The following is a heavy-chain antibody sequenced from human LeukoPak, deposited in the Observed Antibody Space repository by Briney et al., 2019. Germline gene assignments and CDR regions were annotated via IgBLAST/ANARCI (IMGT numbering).Heavy chain of an antibody. D-gene: IGHD6-13*01. CDR3: ASDSEQQVDAPDV. Sequence: VRRAPGKGLEWFSITSTVFITYYAASVKSRFTISRDSSNNTVYLQMNSLRAEDTALYYCASDSEQQVDAPDVWGQGTTVTVSS. CDR2: TSTVFIT. J-gene: IGHJ6*02. V-gene: IGHV3-66*01.